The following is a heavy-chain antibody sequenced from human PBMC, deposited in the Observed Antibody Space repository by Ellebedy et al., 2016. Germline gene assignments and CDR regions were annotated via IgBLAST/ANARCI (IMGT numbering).Heavy chain of an antibody. CDR1: GGTFSSYA. V-gene: IGHV1-69*04. J-gene: IGHJ3*02. D-gene: IGHD6-19*01. Sequence: SVKVSXXASGGTFSSYAISWVRQAPGQGLEWMGRIIPILGIANYAQKFQGRVTITADKSTSTAYMELSSLRSEDTAVYYCASIAVAGRAFDIWGQGTMVTVSS. CDR2: IIPILGIA. CDR3: ASIAVAGRAFDI.